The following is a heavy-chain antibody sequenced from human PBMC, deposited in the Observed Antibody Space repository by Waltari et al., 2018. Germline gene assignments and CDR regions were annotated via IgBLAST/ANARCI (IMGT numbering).Heavy chain of an antibody. CDR2: IYTSGST. CDR3: ARVGDCSGGSCYSLLD. CDR1: GGSISSYY. Sequence: QVQLQESGPGLVKPSETLSLTCTVSGGSISSYYWSWIRPPAGKGLEWIGRIYTSGSTNYNPSLKSRVTMSVDTSKNQFSLKLSSVTAADTAVYYCARVGDCSGGSCYSLLDWGQGTLVTVSS. V-gene: IGHV4-4*07. D-gene: IGHD2-15*01. J-gene: IGHJ4*02.